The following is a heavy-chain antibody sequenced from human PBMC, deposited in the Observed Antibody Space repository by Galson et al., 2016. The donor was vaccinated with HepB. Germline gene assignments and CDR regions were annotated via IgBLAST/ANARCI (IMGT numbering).Heavy chain of an antibody. D-gene: IGHD5-18*01. J-gene: IGHJ4*02. Sequence: SLRLSCAASGFTPSNYWMNWVRQAPGKGLEWVANIKQDGSDKYYVDSVRGRFTISRDNAKNSLFLQMNSLRAEDTAVYYCARERGGSGYTYGQPFDYWGQGTLVTVSS. CDR3: ARERGGSGYTYGQPFDY. V-gene: IGHV3-7*03. CDR1: GFTPSNYW. CDR2: IKQDGSDK.